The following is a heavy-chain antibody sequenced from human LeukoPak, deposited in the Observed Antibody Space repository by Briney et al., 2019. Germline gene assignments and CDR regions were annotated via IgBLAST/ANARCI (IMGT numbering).Heavy chain of an antibody. CDR1: GFTFSSYA. J-gene: IGHJ4*02. D-gene: IGHD6-19*01. V-gene: IGHV3-30*04. Sequence: SGGSLRLSCAASGFTFSSYAMHWVRQAPGKGLEWVAIISYDGSNKYYADSVKGRFTISRDNSKNTLYLQLNSLRIEDTAVYYCAKDLSYSTDWPYFDYWGQGTLVTVSS. CDR2: ISYDGSNK. CDR3: AKDLSYSTDWPYFDY.